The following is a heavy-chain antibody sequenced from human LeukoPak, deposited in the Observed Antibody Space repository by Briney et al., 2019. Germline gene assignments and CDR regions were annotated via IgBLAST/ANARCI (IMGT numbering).Heavy chain of an antibody. CDR2: IYSSGST. CDR1: GGSLSSRNYY. CDR3: ARLGGSGDTFDI. D-gene: IGHD3-10*01. Sequence: SETLSLTCTVSGGSLSSRNYYGGWIRQPPGKGLEWIGCIYSSGSTYYNPSLMSRVTTPEDTSKSQFPLKRSSVAAADTAVYYCARLGGSGDTFDIWGQGTMVTVSS. V-gene: IGHV4-39*01. J-gene: IGHJ3*02.